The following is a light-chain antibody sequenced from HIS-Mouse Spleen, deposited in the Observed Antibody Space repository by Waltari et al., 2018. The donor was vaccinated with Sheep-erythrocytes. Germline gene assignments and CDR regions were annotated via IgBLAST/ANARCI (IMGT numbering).Light chain of an antibody. CDR2: AAS. CDR1: QGISRW. Sequence: DIQTTQSPSSVSASGGARVPITCRASQGISRWLAWYQQKPGKAPKLLIYAASSLQSGVPSRFSGSGSGTDFTLTISSLQPEDFATYYCQQANSFPITFGQGTRLEIK. CDR3: QQANSFPIT. V-gene: IGKV1-12*01. J-gene: IGKJ5*01.